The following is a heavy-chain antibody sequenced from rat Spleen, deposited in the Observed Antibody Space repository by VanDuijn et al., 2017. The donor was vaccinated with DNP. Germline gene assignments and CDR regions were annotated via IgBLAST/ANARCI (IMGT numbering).Heavy chain of an antibody. D-gene: IGHD1-1*01. CDR3: ARLRLEWEVRAMDA. CDR2: INNEDYT. V-gene: IGHV3-3*01. CDR1: GYSITGTYR. J-gene: IGHJ4*01. Sequence: DVQLQESGPGLVKPSQSLSLTCSVTGYSITGTYRWNWIRKFPGSKLEWMGYINNEDYTKYDPSLKSRISITRDTSKNQFFLQVNSVTTEDTATYYCARLRLEWEVRAMDAWGQGTSVTVSS.